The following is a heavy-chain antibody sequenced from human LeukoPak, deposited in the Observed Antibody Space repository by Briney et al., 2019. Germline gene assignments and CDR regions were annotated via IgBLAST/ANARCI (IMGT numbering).Heavy chain of an antibody. CDR2: IHYTGST. CDR1: GGSINSYY. J-gene: IGHJ5*02. D-gene: IGHD6-13*01. CDR3: ARAPTQYSSSWYEVGVPWFDP. V-gene: IGHV4-59*01. Sequence: PSETLSLTCTVSGGSINSYYWSWIRQPPGKGLECIGYIHYTGSTNYNPSLKSRVTISVDTSKNQFSLKLSSVTAADTAVYYCARAPTQYSSSWYEVGVPWFDPWGQGTLVTVSS.